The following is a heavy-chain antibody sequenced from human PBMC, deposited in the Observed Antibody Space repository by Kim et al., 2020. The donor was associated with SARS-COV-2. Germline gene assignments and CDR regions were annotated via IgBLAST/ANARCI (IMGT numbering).Heavy chain of an antibody. CDR2: ISGDGGST. D-gene: IGHD6-13*01. CDR1: GFTFDDYA. J-gene: IGHJ4*02. V-gene: IGHV3-43*02. Sequence: GGSLRLSCAASGFTFDDYAMHWVRQAPGKGLEWVSLISGDGGSTYYADSVKGRFTISRDNSKNSLYLQMNSLRTEDTALYYCAKDGSSWYPLAFDYWGQGTLVTVSS. CDR3: AKDGSSWYPLAFDY.